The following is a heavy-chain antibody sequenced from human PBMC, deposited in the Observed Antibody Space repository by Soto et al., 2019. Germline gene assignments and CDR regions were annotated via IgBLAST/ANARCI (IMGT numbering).Heavy chain of an antibody. D-gene: IGHD1-20*01. V-gene: IGHV1-3*01. Sequence: QRLEWMGWINAGNGNTKYSQKFQGRVTITRETSESTAYMELSSLRSEDTAVYYCARDEDNWNPDYYYGMDVWGQGNTVTVAS. CDR2: INAGNGNT. J-gene: IGHJ6*02. CDR3: ARDEDNWNPDYYYGMDV.